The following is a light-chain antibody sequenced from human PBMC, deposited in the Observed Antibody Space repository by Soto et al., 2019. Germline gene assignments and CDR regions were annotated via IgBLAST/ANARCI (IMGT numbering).Light chain of an antibody. V-gene: IGKV3-11*01. CDR1: QSVSSN. J-gene: IGKJ4*01. CDR3: QQRSNWPFT. Sequence: EIVLTQSPATLSLSPGERATHSCRASQSVSSNLAWYQQKPGQAPRLLIYDASSRATGIPARFSGSGSGTDFTLTISSLEPEDFAVYYCQQRSNWPFTFGGGTKVEIK. CDR2: DAS.